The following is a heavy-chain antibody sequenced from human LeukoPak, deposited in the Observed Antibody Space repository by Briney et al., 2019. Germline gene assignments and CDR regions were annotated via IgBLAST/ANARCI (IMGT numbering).Heavy chain of an antibody. CDR1: GFTFSNAW. CDR3: TTTYSSGWYRVVQNWFDP. D-gene: IGHD6-19*01. Sequence: PGGSLRLSCAASGFTFSNAWMSWVRQAPGKGLEWVGRIKSKNDGGTTDYAAPVKGRFTISRDDSKNTLYLQMNSLKTEDTAVYYCTTTYSSGWYRVVQNWFDPWGQGTLVTVSS. CDR2: IKSKNDGGTT. J-gene: IGHJ5*02. V-gene: IGHV3-15*01.